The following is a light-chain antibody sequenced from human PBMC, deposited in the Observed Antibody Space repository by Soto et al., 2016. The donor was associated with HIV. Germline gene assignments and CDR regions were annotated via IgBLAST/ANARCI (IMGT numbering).Light chain of an antibody. CDR1: SLRDYY. V-gene: IGLV3-19*01. J-gene: IGLJ1*01. CDR3: NSRDSSGLPYV. Sequence: SSELTQDPALSVSLGQTVKITCQGDSLRDYYATWYQQKPGQAPVLVIYGKNNRPSGIPDRFSGSSSGNTASLTLTGAQAEDEADYYCNSRDSSGLPYVFATGTKVTVL. CDR2: GKN.